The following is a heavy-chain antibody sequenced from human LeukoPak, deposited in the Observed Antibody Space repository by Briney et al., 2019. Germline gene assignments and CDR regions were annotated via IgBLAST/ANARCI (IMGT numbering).Heavy chain of an antibody. CDR2: INHSGST. D-gene: IGHD3-10*01. CDR3: ARQRARITMVRGSISNWFDP. V-gene: IGHV4-34*01. CDR1: GGSFSGYY. J-gene: IGHJ5*02. Sequence: SETLSLTCAVYGGSFSGYYWSWIRQPPGKGLEWIGEINHSGSTNYNPSLKSRVTISVDTSKNQFSLKLSSVTAADTAVYYCARQRARITMVRGSISNWFDPWGQGTLVTVSS.